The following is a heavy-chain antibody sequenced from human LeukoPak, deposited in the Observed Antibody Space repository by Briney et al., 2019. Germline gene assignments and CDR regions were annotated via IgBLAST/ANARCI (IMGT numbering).Heavy chain of an antibody. CDR1: GGSISSYY. Sequence: SETLSLTCTVSGGSISSYYWSWIRQPPGKGLEWIGYIYYSGSTNYNPSLKSRVTTSVDTSKNQFSLKLSSVTAADTAVYYCAREPLYCSSTSCYAYFDYWGQGTLVTVSS. CDR2: IYYSGST. J-gene: IGHJ4*02. D-gene: IGHD2-2*01. CDR3: AREPLYCSSTSCYAYFDY. V-gene: IGHV4-59*01.